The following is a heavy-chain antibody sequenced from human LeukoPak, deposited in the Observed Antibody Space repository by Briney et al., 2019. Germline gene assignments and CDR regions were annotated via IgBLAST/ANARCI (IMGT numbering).Heavy chain of an antibody. CDR1: GFTFSSYA. D-gene: IGHD2-8*01. V-gene: IGHV3-23*01. CDR3: ATLPNDYLYGMDV. Sequence: GGSLRLSCAASGFTFSSYAMSWVRQAPGKGLEWVSAISGSGGSTYCADSVKGRFTISRDNSKNTLYLQMNSLRAEDTAVYYCATLPNDYLYGMDVWGQGTTVTVSS. J-gene: IGHJ6*02. CDR2: ISGSGGST.